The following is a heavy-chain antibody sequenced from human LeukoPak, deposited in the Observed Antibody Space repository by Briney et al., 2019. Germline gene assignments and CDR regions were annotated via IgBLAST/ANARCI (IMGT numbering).Heavy chain of an antibody. Sequence: PGGSLRLSCAASGFTFSSYTLTWVRQAPGKGLEWVSSISDNSSKMFYADSVKGRFTISRDNSKEALYLQMTGLRGEDTAMYFCARDSSGSQYPSLEYWGQGTLVTVSS. CDR3: ARDSSGSQYPSLEY. D-gene: IGHD1-26*01. CDR1: GFTFSSYT. V-gene: IGHV3-21*01. J-gene: IGHJ4*02. CDR2: ISDNSSKM.